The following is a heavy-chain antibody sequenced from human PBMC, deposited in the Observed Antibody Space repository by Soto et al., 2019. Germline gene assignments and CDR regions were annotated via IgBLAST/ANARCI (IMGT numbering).Heavy chain of an antibody. CDR3: ARGLGNWNYDY. CDR2: IIPIFGTA. CDR1: GGTCSSDA. J-gene: IGHJ4*02. D-gene: IGHD1-7*01. V-gene: IGHV1-69*01. Sequence: QVQLVQSGAEVKKPGSSVKVSCKASGGTCSSDAISWVRQAPGHGLEWMGGIIPIFGTANYAQKFQGRVTITADESTSTAYMELSSLRSEYTAVYYCARGLGNWNYDYWGQGTLVTVSS.